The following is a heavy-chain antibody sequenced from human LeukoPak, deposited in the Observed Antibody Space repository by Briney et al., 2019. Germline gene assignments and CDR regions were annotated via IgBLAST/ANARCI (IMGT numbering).Heavy chain of an antibody. J-gene: IGHJ5*02. CDR2: ISGTGSST. Sequence: GGSLRLSCEASGFTFGNYAMNWVRQAPGKGLEWVSTISGTGSSTYYADSAKGRFTISRDNTKDTLFLQLNSLTAADTAMYFCAKASVAIPQYCNSWGQGTLVTVSS. V-gene: IGHV3-23*01. D-gene: IGHD2-2*02. CDR1: GFTFGNYA. CDR3: AKASVAIPQYCNS.